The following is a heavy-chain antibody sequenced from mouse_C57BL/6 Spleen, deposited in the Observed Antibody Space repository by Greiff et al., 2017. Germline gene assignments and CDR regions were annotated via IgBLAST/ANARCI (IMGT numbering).Heavy chain of an antibody. Sequence: EVKLMESGGGLVQPGGSLGLSCAASGFTFTDYYMSWVRQPPGKALEWLGFIRNKANGYTTEYSASVKGRFTISRDNSQSILYLQMNALRAEDSATYYCARLYGNYVWYFDVWGTGTTVTVSS. J-gene: IGHJ1*03. V-gene: IGHV7-3*01. CDR3: ARLYGNYVWYFDV. CDR1: GFTFTDYY. CDR2: IRNKANGYTT. D-gene: IGHD2-1*01.